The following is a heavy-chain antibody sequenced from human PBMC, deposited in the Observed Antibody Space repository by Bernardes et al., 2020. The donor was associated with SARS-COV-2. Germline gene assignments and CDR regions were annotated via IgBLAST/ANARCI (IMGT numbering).Heavy chain of an antibody. CDR1: GGSFNNYY. CDR3: ARSLGVTTAYYFDY. Sequence: SETLSLTCAVSGGSFNNYYWNWIRQSPGKGLEWIAEINHSGGTNYNPSLKSRVTISIDTAKNQFSLKLSSVTAADTAVYYCARSLGVTTAYYFDYWGQGTLVTVSS. V-gene: IGHV4-34*01. D-gene: IGHD4-17*01. CDR2: INHSGGT. J-gene: IGHJ4*02.